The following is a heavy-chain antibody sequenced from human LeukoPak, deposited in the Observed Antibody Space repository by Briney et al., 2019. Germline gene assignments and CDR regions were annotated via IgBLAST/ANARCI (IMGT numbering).Heavy chain of an antibody. D-gene: IGHD6-19*01. CDR1: GFTFSSYA. CDR2: ISGSSSYI. Sequence: GGSLRLSCAASGFTFSSYAMSWVRQAPGKGLEWVSAISGSSSYIYYADSVKGRFTISRDNAKNSLYLQMNSLRAEDTAVYYCASSLAVAGTGDYWGQGTLVTVSS. J-gene: IGHJ4*02. V-gene: IGHV3-21*01. CDR3: ASSLAVAGTGDY.